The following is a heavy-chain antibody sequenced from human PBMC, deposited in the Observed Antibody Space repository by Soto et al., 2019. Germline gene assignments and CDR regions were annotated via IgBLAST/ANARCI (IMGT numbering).Heavy chain of an antibody. V-gene: IGHV3-23*01. CDR3: ANDPNGDYIGGFDD. D-gene: IGHD4-17*01. Sequence: EVQLLESGGELVQPGGSLRLSCAAAGFAFSNYAVTWFRQAQGKGLEWVSSSSRSSSVIYYADSVRGRFSISRDNFKRMRYLQMNSLSAEDTGRYYCANDPNGDYIGGFDDWGQGTLVTVSS. J-gene: IGHJ4*02. CDR1: GFAFSNYA. CDR2: SSRSSSVI.